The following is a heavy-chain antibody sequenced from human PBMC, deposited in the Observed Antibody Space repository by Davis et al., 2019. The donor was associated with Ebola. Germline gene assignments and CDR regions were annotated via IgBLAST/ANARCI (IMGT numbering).Heavy chain of an antibody. CDR3: ASGDGRGRSYDMDV. V-gene: IGHV3-30-3*01. D-gene: IGHD3/OR15-3a*01. J-gene: IGHJ6*03. CDR1: GFTFSSYA. CDR2: ISYDGNNK. Sequence: GESLKISCAASGFTFSSYAIHWVRQAPGKGLEWVAVISYDGNNKYYADSVKGRFTISRDNAKNSLFLEMNSLRAEDTAFYYCASGDGRGRSYDMDVWGQGTTVTVSS.